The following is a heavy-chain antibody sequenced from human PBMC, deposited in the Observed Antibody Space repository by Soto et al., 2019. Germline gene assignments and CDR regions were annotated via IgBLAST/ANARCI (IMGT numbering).Heavy chain of an antibody. Sequence: ASVKVSCKASGYTFTSYGISWVRQAPGQGLEWMGWISAYNGNTNYAQKLQGRVTMTTDTSTSTAYMELRSLRSDDTAVYYCARGLTPSLGFVEWTYARGGMDVWGQGTTVTVSS. CDR3: ARGLTPSLGFVEWTYARGGMDV. J-gene: IGHJ6*02. V-gene: IGHV1-18*01. CDR2: ISAYNGNT. CDR1: GYTFTSYG. D-gene: IGHD3-3*01.